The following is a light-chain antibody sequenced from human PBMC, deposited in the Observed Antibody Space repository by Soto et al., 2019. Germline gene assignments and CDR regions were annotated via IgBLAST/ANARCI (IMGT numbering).Light chain of an antibody. CDR1: SSDVGGYNY. V-gene: IGLV2-14*01. Sequence: QSALTQPASVSGSPGQSITISCSGTSSDVGGYNYVSWYQQHAGKAPKLMIYEVSNRPSGVSNRFSGSKSGDTASLTISGLQAEDEADYYRSSYTSTNTLAVFGTGTKLTVL. CDR3: SSYTSTNTLAV. J-gene: IGLJ1*01. CDR2: EVS.